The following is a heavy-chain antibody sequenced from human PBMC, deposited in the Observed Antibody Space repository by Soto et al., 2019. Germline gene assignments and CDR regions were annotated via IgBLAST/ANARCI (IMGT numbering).Heavy chain of an antibody. D-gene: IGHD3-22*01. CDR1: GFTFSTYA. J-gene: IGHJ1*01. V-gene: IGHV3-23*01. CDR3: AKGPRGSSGYPQYFQH. CDR2: ISGSGGST. Sequence: GGSLRLSCAASGFTFSTYAMSWVRQATGKGLEWVSAISGSGGSTYYADSVKGRFTISRDNSKNTLYLQMNSLRAEDTAVYYCAKGPRGSSGYPQYFQHWGQGTLVTVSS.